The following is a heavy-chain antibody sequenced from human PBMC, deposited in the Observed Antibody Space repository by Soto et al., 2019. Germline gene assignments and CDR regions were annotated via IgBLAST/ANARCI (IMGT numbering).Heavy chain of an antibody. J-gene: IGHJ4*02. Sequence: SLRLSCAASGFPFSGYAMHWVRQAPGKGLEWVAFISYDGSNKFYADSVKGRCFISRDNSKNTVYLQMNSLRAEDTAVYYCARRGSGNYDISLWGQGTLVTVSS. CDR2: ISYDGSNK. D-gene: IGHD3-9*01. CDR3: ARRGSGNYDISL. CDR1: GFPFSGYA. V-gene: IGHV3-30*04.